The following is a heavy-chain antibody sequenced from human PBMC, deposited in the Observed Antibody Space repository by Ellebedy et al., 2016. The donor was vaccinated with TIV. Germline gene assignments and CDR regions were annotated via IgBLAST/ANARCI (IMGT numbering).Heavy chain of an antibody. CDR2: INPGDSET. CDR3: ARNYGYGGSCFDS. Sequence: GESLKISCKGSGYSFISHWIAWVRQMPGKGLELMGIINPGDSETIYSPSFQGQVTISVDRFISTVYLQWSSLKASDTAKYYCARNYGYGGSCFDSWGQGTPVIVSS. V-gene: IGHV5-51*01. J-gene: IGHJ5*01. D-gene: IGHD3-10*01. CDR1: GYSFISHW.